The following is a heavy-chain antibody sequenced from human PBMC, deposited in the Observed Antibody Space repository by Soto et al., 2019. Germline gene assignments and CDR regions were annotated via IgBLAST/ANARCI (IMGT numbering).Heavy chain of an antibody. J-gene: IGHJ5*02. CDR2: INHSGST. CDR1: GGSFSGYY. CDR3: ARAQYCSGGSCYLGNNWFDP. Sequence: QVQLQQWGAGLLKPSETLSLTCAVYGGSFSGYYWSWIRQPPGKGLEWIGEINHSGSTNYNPSLKSRVTISVDTSKNQFSLKLSSVTAADTAVYYCARAQYCSGGSCYLGNNWFDPWGQGTLVTVSS. D-gene: IGHD2-15*01. V-gene: IGHV4-34*01.